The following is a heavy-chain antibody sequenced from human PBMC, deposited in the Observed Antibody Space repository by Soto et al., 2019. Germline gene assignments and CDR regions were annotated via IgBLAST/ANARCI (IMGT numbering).Heavy chain of an antibody. V-gene: IGHV4-34*01. CDR1: GGSFSGYY. CDR2: INHSGST. CDR3: ARGTAVAAARPTDRNWLDP. Sequence: SETLSLTCAVYGGSFSGYYWSWIRQPPGKGLEWIGEINHSGSTNYNPSLKSRVTISVDTSKNQFSLKLSSVTAADTAVYYCARGTAVAAARPTDRNWLDPWGQGTLVTVSS. D-gene: IGHD6-13*01. J-gene: IGHJ5*02.